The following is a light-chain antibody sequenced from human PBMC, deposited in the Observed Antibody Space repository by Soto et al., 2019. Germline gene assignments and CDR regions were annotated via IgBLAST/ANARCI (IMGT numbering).Light chain of an antibody. CDR1: QSVSNY. J-gene: IGKJ1*01. CDR2: GAS. Sequence: ETVLTQSPATLSLSPGERATLSCRASQSVSNYVAWYQQKPGQAPRLLIYGASSRATGIPDRFSGSGSGTDFTLTISRLEPEDFAVYYCQQYGSSPQTFGQRTKVDIK. V-gene: IGKV3-20*01. CDR3: QQYGSSPQT.